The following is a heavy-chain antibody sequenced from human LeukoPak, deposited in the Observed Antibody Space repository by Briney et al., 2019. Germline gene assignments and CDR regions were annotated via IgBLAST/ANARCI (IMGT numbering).Heavy chain of an antibody. J-gene: IGHJ3*02. CDR1: GFTFSNYA. CDR2: ISHDGSNK. D-gene: IGHD6-19*01. V-gene: IGHV3-30-3*01. Sequence: PGGSLRLSCAASGFTFSNYAIHWVRQAPGKGLEWVAVISHDGSNKYYADSVKGRFTISRDNSKNTLYLQMNSLGAEDTAVYYCAKDKVEWLVLDAFDIWGQGTMVTVSS. CDR3: AKDKVEWLVLDAFDI.